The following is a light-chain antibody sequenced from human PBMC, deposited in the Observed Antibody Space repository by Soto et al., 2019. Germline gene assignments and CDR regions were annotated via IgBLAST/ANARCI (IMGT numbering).Light chain of an antibody. CDR2: DAF. V-gene: IGKV3-15*01. J-gene: IGKJ4*01. CDR1: QNVKTR. CDR3: QQYAEWPRT. Sequence: EKVMTQSPATLSVSPGERATLSCRASQNVKTRLAWYQQKPGQAPRLLIYDAFTRATGIPARFSGSASGTEFTLTISSLQSEDFAVYYCQQYAEWPRTFGGGTKVEIK.